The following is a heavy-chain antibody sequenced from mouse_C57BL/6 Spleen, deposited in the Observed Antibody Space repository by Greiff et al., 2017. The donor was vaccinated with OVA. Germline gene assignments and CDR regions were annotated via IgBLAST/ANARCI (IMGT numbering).Heavy chain of an antibody. V-gene: IGHV1-80*01. D-gene: IGHD1-1*01. CDR2: IYPGDGDT. J-gene: IGHJ2*01. CDR3: ARSLYYGSYDFDY. CDR1: GYAFSSYW. Sequence: QVQLQQSGAELVKPGASVKISCKASGYAFSSYWMNWVKQRPGKGLEWIGQIYPGDGDTNYNGKFKGKATLTADKSSSTAYMQLSSLTSEDSAVYFCARSLYYGSYDFDYWGQGTTLTVSS.